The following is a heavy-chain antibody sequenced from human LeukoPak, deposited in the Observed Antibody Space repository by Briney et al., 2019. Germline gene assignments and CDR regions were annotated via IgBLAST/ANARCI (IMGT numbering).Heavy chain of an antibody. V-gene: IGHV1-24*01. CDR1: GYTLTELS. CDR3: ATRNSSIMRINRNYYYYVMDV. Sequence: ASVKVSCKVSGYTLTELSMHWVRQAPGKGLEWMGGFDPEDGETIYAQKFQGRVTMTEDTSTDTAYMELSSLRSEDTAVYFCATRNSSIMRINRNYYYYVMDVWAKGTTVTVSS. J-gene: IGHJ6*04. CDR2: FDPEDGET. D-gene: IGHD2-2*01.